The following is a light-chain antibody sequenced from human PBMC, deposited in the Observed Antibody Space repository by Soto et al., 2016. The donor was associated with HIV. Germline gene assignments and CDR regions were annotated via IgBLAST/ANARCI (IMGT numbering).Light chain of an antibody. J-gene: IGLJ2*01. CDR3: QVWDSNSDHVI. Sequence: SYVRTQPPSVSVAPGKTARITCGGNNIGSKSVHWCQQKPGQAPVLVVYDDSDRPSGIPERFSGSNFGKTATLTISRVEVGDEADYYCQVWDSNSDHVIFGGGTKLTVL. CDR2: DDS. V-gene: IGLV3-21*03. CDR1: NIGSKS.